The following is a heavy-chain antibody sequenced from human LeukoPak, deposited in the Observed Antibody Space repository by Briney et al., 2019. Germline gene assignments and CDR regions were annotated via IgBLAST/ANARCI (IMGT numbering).Heavy chain of an antibody. CDR2: ISNTRTYI. J-gene: IGHJ4*02. Sequence: GGSLRLSCDASGFSFRDYSMNWVRQAPGKGLEWVSSISNTRTYIYYADSVKGRFTISRDNSKNTLYLQMNSLRAEDTAVYYCAKDLTTVISYFDYWGQGTLVAVSS. CDR1: GFSFRDYS. CDR3: AKDLTTVISYFDY. V-gene: IGHV3-21*04. D-gene: IGHD4-17*01.